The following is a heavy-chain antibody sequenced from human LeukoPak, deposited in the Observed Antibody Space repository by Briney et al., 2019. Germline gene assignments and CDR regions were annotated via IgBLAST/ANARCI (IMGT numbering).Heavy chain of an antibody. V-gene: IGHV3-23*01. J-gene: IGHJ4*02. CDR3: AKAHSTAAAGDNFDY. D-gene: IGHD6-13*01. Sequence: PGGSLRLSCAASGFTFSSYWMSWGRQAPGKGLEWVSAISGSGGSTYYADSVKGRFTISRDNSKNTLYLQMNSLRAEDTAVYYCAKAHSTAAAGDNFDYWGQGTLVTVSS. CDR2: ISGSGGST. CDR1: GFTFSSYW.